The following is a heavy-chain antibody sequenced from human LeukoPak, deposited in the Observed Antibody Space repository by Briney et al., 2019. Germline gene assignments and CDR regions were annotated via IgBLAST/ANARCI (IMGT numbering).Heavy chain of an antibody. V-gene: IGHV3-66*01. CDR2: IYSGGDT. Sequence: PGGSLRLSCAVSGFTVSRNYMNWVRQAPGKGLEWVSVIYSGGDTYYADSVKGRFTISRANSENTLYLQMNNLRAEDTAVYYCAKATGYLLWGQGTLVTVSS. CDR3: AKATGYLL. J-gene: IGHJ4*02. D-gene: IGHD1-14*01. CDR1: GFTVSRNY.